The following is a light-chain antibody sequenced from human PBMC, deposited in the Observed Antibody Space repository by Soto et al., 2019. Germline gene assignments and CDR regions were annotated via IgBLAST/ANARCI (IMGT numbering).Light chain of an antibody. Sequence: QSALTQPVSVSGSPGQSITISCTGTSSDVGAYIFVSWYQQYPGKAPKLMIYDITNRPSGVSNRFSGSKAGNTASLTISGLQAEDEADYYCVSFTTSKSYVFGTGTKVTVL. CDR3: VSFTTSKSYV. CDR2: DIT. V-gene: IGLV2-14*01. J-gene: IGLJ1*01. CDR1: SSDVGAYIF.